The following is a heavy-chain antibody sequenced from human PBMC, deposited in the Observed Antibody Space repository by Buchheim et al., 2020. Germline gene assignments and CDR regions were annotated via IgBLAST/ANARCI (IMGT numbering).Heavy chain of an antibody. Sequence: EVQLVQSGAEVKKPGESLKISCKGSGSRFNSYWIAWVRQMPGKGLEWMGIIYPGDSDTRYNPSFQGQVTISADKSMNTASLQWSSLKASDTAIYYCARHPDQDKYGMDVWGQGTT. J-gene: IGHJ6*02. V-gene: IGHV5-51*01. CDR3: ARHPDQDKYGMDV. CDR2: IYPGDSDT. CDR1: GSRFNSYW.